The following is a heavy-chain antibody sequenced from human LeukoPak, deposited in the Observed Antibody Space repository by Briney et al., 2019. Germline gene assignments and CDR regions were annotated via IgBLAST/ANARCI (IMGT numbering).Heavy chain of an antibody. CDR3: ARRRASSQIDY. CDR2: IKQDGSEK. CDR1: GFTFSSYW. D-gene: IGHD6-13*01. J-gene: IGHJ4*02. V-gene: IGHV3-7*03. Sequence: GGSLRPSCAASGFTFSSYWISWVRQAPGKGLEWVANIKQDGSEKYYVDSVKGRFTISRDNAKNSLYLQMNSLRAEDTAVYYCARRRASSQIDYWGQGTLVTVSS.